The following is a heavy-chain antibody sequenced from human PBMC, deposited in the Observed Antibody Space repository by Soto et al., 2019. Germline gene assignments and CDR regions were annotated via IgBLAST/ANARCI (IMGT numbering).Heavy chain of an antibody. CDR2: ISSNGGST. V-gene: IGHV3-64*01. CDR1: GFTFSSYA. Sequence: EVQLVESGGGLVQPGGSLRLSCAASGFTFSSYAMHWVRQAPGKGLEYVSAISSNGGSTYYANSVKGRFTISRDNSKTTLYLQMGSLRAEDMAVYYCARGGVAPGNYWGQGTLVTVSS. J-gene: IGHJ4*02. CDR3: ARGGVAPGNY. D-gene: IGHD2-8*01.